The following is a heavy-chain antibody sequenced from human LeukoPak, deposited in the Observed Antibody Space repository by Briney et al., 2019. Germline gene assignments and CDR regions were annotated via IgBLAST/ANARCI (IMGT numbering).Heavy chain of an antibody. Sequence: SETLSLTCTVSGGSISSSSYHWGWIRQPPGKGLEWIGRIYTSGSTNYNPSLKSRVTISVDASKNQFSLKLSSVTAADTAVYYCARQSQQQLVLGYWGQGTLVTVSS. CDR2: IYTSGST. CDR3: ARQSQQQLVLGY. J-gene: IGHJ4*02. D-gene: IGHD6-13*01. V-gene: IGHV4-61*02. CDR1: GGSISSSSYH.